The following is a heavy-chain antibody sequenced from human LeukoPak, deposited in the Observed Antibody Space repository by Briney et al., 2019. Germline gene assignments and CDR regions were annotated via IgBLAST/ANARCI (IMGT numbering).Heavy chain of an antibody. D-gene: IGHD6-19*01. Sequence: ASEKVSCKASVYTITTYGINWVRQAPGQGLEWMGWVSAYNGDTKYVEKFQGRVTMTTDTATSTTYMELRSLRSDDTAIYFCARGQSSVAGNYYYYFGMDVWGQGTTVTVSS. CDR2: VSAYNGDT. V-gene: IGHV1-18*01. CDR3: ARGQSSVAGNYYYYFGMDV. J-gene: IGHJ6*02. CDR1: VYTITTYG.